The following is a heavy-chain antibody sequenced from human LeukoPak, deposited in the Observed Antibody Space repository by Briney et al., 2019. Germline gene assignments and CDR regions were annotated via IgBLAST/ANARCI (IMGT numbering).Heavy chain of an antibody. Sequence: SETLSLTCTVSGYSISSGYYWGWIRQPPGKGLEWIGSIYHSGSTYYNPSLKSRVTISVDTSKNQFSLKLSSVTAADTAVYYCAREVNCSSTGCYIKPYYYYYMDVWGKGTTVTVSS. J-gene: IGHJ6*03. CDR1: GYSISSGYY. V-gene: IGHV4-38-2*02. CDR3: AREVNCSSTGCYIKPYYYYYMDV. D-gene: IGHD2-2*02. CDR2: IYHSGST.